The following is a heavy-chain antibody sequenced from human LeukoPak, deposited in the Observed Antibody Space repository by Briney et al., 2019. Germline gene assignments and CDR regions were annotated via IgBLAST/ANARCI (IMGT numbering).Heavy chain of an antibody. J-gene: IGHJ6*02. V-gene: IGHV3-48*03. Sequence: PGGSLTLSCAPSLFTFSQYEMNWVRQAPGKGLEWVSYINSDGITTHYADSVEGRFTISRDNANNSLYLQMNSLRAEDTAVYYCARLVVPDYYCYYGMDVWGQGTTVTVSS. CDR2: INSDGITT. CDR3: ARLVVPDYYCYYGMDV. D-gene: IGHD2-2*01. CDR1: LFTFSQYE.